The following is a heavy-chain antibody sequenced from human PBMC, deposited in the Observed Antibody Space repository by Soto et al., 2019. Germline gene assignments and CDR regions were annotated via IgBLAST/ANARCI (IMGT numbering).Heavy chain of an antibody. J-gene: IGHJ6*02. CDR1: GYTFTSYG. V-gene: IGHV1-18*01. D-gene: IGHD2-2*01. CDR3: ARVASPSIVLVPAAPVYYYYGMAV. CDR2: ISAYNGNT. Sequence: QVQLVQSGAEVKKPGASVKVSCKASGYTFTSYGISWVRQAPGQGLEWMGWISAYNGNTNYAQKLQGRVTMTTDTSTSTAYMELRSLRSHDTAVYYCARVASPSIVLVPAAPVYYYYGMAVWGQGTTVTVSS.